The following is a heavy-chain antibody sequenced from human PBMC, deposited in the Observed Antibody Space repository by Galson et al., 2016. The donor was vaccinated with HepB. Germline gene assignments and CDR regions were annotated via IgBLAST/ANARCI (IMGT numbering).Heavy chain of an antibody. CDR2: IYPGDSDS. V-gene: IGHV5-51*01. Sequence: QSGAEVTKPGESLKISCQGSGYTFYSYWIGWVRQMPGKGLEWMGIIYPGDSDSRFNPAFQGHVIISVDKSINTAYLQWSSLRASDTAIYYCAKQGTSRYDCRGEAAFGAWGQGTMVTVSS. D-gene: IGHD2-21*01. CDR1: GYTFYSYW. CDR3: AKQGTSRYDCRGEAAFGA. J-gene: IGHJ3*01.